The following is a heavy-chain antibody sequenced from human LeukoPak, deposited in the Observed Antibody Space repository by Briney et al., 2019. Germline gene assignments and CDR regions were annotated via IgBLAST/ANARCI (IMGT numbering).Heavy chain of an antibody. J-gene: IGHJ4*02. V-gene: IGHV3-20*03. Sequence: PGRSLRLSYTASGFAFNEPGMRSVRQEARKGLEWLSGINLGGRSTGYADPLRGRFTISRDNAKNSLYLQMDSLRAEDTALYYCARAPITSPFYFDYWGRGTLVTVSS. CDR2: INLGGRST. D-gene: IGHD2-2*01. CDR3: ARAPITSPFYFDY. CDR1: GFAFNEPG.